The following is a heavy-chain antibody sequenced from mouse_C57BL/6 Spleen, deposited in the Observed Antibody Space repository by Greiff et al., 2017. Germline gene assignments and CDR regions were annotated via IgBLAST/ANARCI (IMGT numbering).Heavy chain of an antibody. J-gene: IGHJ4*01. CDR3: ASTAQATGAMDY. Sequence: QVQLQQSGPGLVAPSQSLSITCPVSGFSLTSYGVHWVRQPPGKGLEWLVVIWSDGSTTYNSALNPRLSISKDNSKSQVFLKMNSLQTDDTAMYYCASTAQATGAMDYWGQGTSVTVSS. CDR2: IWSDGST. V-gene: IGHV2-6*03. D-gene: IGHD3-2*02. CDR1: GFSLTSYG.